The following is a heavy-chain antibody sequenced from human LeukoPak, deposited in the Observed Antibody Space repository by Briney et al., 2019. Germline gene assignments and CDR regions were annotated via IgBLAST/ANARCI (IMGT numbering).Heavy chain of an antibody. D-gene: IGHD3-3*01. CDR1: GFTFSSYA. Sequence: GGSLRLSCAASGFTFSSYAMSWVRQAPGKGLEWVSATSGSGGSTYYADSVKGRFTISRDNSKNTLYLQMNSLRAEDTAVYYCAKFNLNYDFRTSPSDYWGQGTLVTASS. J-gene: IGHJ4*02. CDR2: TSGSGGST. V-gene: IGHV3-23*01. CDR3: AKFNLNYDFRTSPSDY.